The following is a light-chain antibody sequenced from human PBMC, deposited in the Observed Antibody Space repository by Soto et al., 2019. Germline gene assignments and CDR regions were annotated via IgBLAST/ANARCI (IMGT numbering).Light chain of an antibody. CDR1: QSVTNK. V-gene: IGKV3-15*01. J-gene: IGKJ1*01. CDR2: GAS. CDR3: QQYNIWPQT. Sequence: VMPQSTATLSVSPGERATLSCRASQSVTNKLAWYQQKPGQAPRLLIYGASTRATGIPARFSGSGSGTEFTLTISSLQSEDFAVYFCQQYNIWPQTFGQGTKVDIK.